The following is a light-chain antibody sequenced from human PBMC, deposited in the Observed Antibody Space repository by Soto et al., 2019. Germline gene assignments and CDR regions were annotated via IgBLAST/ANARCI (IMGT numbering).Light chain of an antibody. CDR2: AAS. CDR1: QSIGSY. CDR3: QQYGSSPWT. Sequence: EIVLTQSPDTLSLSPGDRATLSCRASQSIGSYLAWYQQKPGQAPRLLIYAASRRATGIPDRFSGSGSGTDFTLTISRLEPEDFAVYYCQQYGSSPWTFGQGTKVE. V-gene: IGKV3-20*01. J-gene: IGKJ1*01.